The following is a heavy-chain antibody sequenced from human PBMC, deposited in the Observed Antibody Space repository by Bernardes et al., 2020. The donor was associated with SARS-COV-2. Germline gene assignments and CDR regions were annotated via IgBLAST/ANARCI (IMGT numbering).Heavy chain of an antibody. CDR1: GFTFSSYW. Sequence: GGSLRLSCAASGFTFSSYWMRWVRQAPGKGLEWVANIKQDGSEKYYVDSVKGRFTISRDNAKNSLYLQMNSLRAEDTAVYYCARDFFEVNLRFYYYYGMDVWGQGTTVTVSS. CDR3: ARDFFEVNLRFYYYYGMDV. V-gene: IGHV3-7*01. D-gene: IGHD3-3*01. CDR2: IKQDGSEK. J-gene: IGHJ6*02.